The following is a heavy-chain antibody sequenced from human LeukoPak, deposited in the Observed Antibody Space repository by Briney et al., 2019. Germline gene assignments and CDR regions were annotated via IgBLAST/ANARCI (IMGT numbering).Heavy chain of an antibody. CDR1: GFTFSSYA. J-gene: IGHJ4*02. CDR2: ISGSGGST. CDR3: AHSSSWYTLFDY. V-gene: IGHV3-23*01. Sequence: PGGSLRLSCAASGFTFSSYAMSWVRQAPGKGLEGVSAISGSGGSTYYADSVKGRFTISRDNSKNTPYLQMNTLRAEDTAVYYCAHSSSWYTLFDYWGQGTLVTVSS. D-gene: IGHD6-13*01.